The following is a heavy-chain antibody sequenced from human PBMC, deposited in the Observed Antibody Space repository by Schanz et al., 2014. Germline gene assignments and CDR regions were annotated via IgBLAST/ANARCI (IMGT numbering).Heavy chain of an antibody. V-gene: IGHV3-48*01. CDR1: GITFSSHS. CDR3: AKSLESCPGGRCSRGYFDY. Sequence: VQLVDSGGGLVQPGGSLRLSCAASGITFSSHSFNWVRQAPGKGLEWISYITYNGGTIYYADSVKGRFTISRDNAKNSLYLEMNSLRAEDTALYYCAKSLESCPGGRCSRGYFDYWGQGTLVTVSS. D-gene: IGHD2-8*02. CDR2: ITYNGGTI. J-gene: IGHJ4*02.